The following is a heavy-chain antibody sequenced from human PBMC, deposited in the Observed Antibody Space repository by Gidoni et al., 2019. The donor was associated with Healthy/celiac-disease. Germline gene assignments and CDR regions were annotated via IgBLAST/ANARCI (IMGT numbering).Heavy chain of an antibody. V-gene: IGHV3-30-3*01. D-gene: IGHD3-22*01. J-gene: IGHJ4*02. CDR3: ARAMYYYDSSGYYFDY. Sequence: QVPLVESGGGVVQPGRSLRLSCAAPGFTLSSYAMHWVRQAPGKGLECVAVISYDGSNKYYADSVKGRFTISRDNSKNTLYLQMNSLRAEDTAVYYCARAMYYYDSSGYYFDYWGQGTLVTVSS. CDR2: ISYDGSNK. CDR1: GFTLSSYA.